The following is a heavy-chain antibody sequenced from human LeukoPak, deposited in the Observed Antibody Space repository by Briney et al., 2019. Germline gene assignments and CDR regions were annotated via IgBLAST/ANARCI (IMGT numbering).Heavy chain of an antibody. CDR3: ARQFVGGYESFDY. V-gene: IGHV4-39*07. CDR2: IFYSGRT. J-gene: IGHJ4*02. CDR1: GGSISSSTYY. D-gene: IGHD5-12*01. Sequence: SETLSLTCTVSGGSISSSTYYWGWIRQPPGKGLEWIGSIFYSGRTYYNPSLKSRVTISVDTSKNQFSLKLSSVTAADTAVYYCARQFVGGYESFDYWGQETLVTVSS.